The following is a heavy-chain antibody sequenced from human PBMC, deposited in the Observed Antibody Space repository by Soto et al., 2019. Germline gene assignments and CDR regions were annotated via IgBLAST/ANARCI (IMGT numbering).Heavy chain of an antibody. CDR3: AKRGGLMVRGVTNMEIDY. CDR1: GFTFSSYA. CDR2: ISGSGGST. D-gene: IGHD3-10*01. Sequence: EVQLLESGGGLVQPGGSLRLSCAASGFTFSSYAMSWVRQAPGKGLEWVSAISGSGGSTYYADSVKGRFTISRDNSKNTLYLQMNSLRAEDTAVYYCAKRGGLMVRGVTNMEIDYWGQGTLVTVSS. V-gene: IGHV3-23*01. J-gene: IGHJ4*02.